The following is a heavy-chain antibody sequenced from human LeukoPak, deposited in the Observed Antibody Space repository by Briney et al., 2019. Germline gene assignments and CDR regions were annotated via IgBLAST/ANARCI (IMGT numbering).Heavy chain of an antibody. V-gene: IGHV1-8*01. J-gene: IGHJ3*02. D-gene: IGHD6-19*01. CDR1: GYTFTSYD. CDR2: MNPNSGNT. CDR3: AARYSSGWHAFDI. Sequence: ASVKVSCKASGYTFTSYDINWVRQATGQGLEWMGWMNPNSGNTGYAQKFQGRVTMTRNTSISTAYMELSSLRSEDTAVYYCAARYSSGWHAFDIWGQGTMVTVSS.